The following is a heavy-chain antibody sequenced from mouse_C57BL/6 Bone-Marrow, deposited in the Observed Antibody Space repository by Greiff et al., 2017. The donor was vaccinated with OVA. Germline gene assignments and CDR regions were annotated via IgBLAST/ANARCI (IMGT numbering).Heavy chain of an antibody. V-gene: IGHV1-85*01. D-gene: IGHD1-1*01. J-gene: IGHJ1*03. CDR1: GYTFTSYD. Sequence: VQLQQSGPELVKPGASVKLSCKASGYTFTSYDINWVKQRPGQGLEWIGWIYPRDGSTKYNEKFKGKANLTVDTSSSTAYMELHSLTSEDSAVCFCAREGAFITTVVAYWYFDVWGTGTTVTVSS. CDR2: IYPRDGST. CDR3: AREGAFITTVVAYWYFDV.